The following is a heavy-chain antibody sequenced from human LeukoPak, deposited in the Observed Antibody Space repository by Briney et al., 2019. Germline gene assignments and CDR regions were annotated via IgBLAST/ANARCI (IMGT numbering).Heavy chain of an antibody. V-gene: IGHV3-23*01. CDR1: GFTFSSYA. CDR3: ARGGLGAPYYSYYMDV. D-gene: IGHD3-16*01. J-gene: IGHJ6*03. Sequence: GGSLRLSCAASGFTFSSYAMSWVRQAPGKGLEWVSGISGSGGSTYYADSVKGRFTISRDSSKNTLYLQMNSLRAEDTAIYYCARGGLGAPYYSYYMDVWGKGTTVTVSS. CDR2: ISGSGGST.